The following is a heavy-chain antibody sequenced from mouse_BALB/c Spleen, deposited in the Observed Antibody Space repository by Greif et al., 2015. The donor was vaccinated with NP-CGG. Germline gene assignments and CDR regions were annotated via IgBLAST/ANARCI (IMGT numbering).Heavy chain of an antibody. Sequence: QVQLKQSGAELAKPGASVKMSCKASGYTFTSYWMHWVKQRPGQGLEWIGYINPSTGYTEYNQKFKDKATLTADKSSSTAYMQLSSLTSEDSAVYYCAIYDGYYFDYWGQGTTHTVSS. D-gene: IGHD2-3*01. V-gene: IGHV1-7*01. CDR1: GYTFTSYW. CDR3: AIYDGYYFDY. J-gene: IGHJ2*01. CDR2: INPSTGYT.